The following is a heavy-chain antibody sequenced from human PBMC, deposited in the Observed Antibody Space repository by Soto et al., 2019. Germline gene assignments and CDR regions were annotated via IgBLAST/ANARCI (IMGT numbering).Heavy chain of an antibody. CDR1: GGSISSYY. CDR3: ARLLFWSGHNRPLFDP. V-gene: IGHV4-59*08. D-gene: IGHD3-3*01. Sequence: SETLSLTCTVSGGSISSYYWSWIRQPPGKGLEWIGYIYYSGSTNYNPSLKSRVTISVDTSKNQFSLKLSSVTAADTAVYYCARLLFWSGHNRPLFDPWSQGTLVTVSS. J-gene: IGHJ5*02. CDR2: IYYSGST.